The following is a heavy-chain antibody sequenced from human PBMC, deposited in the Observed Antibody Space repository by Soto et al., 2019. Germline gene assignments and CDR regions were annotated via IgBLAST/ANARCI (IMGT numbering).Heavy chain of an antibody. CDR2: ISAYNGNT. Sequence: QVQLVQSGAEVKKPGASVKVSCKASGYTFTSYGVSWVRQAPGQGLEWMGWISAYNGNTNYAQKLQGRVTMTTDTTTSTGYMGRRSLNSDDTAVYYCAEAGKYYHRSSSPYCCGIDVWGEGTTVTVSS. CDR3: AEAGKYYHRSSSPYCCGIDV. D-gene: IGHD3-10*01. V-gene: IGHV1-18*04. CDR1: GYTFTSYG. J-gene: IGHJ6*04.